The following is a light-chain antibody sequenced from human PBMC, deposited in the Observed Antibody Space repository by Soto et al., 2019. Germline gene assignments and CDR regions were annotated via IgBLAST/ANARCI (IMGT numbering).Light chain of an antibody. V-gene: IGKV3-20*01. CDR2: GAS. Sequence: EIVLTQSPGTLSLSPGEGATVSCRVSQSVSSNYLAWYQQKPGQAPRLLIYGASSRATGIPDRFSGSGSGTDFTLTISRLEPEDFAVYYCQQYGSSPMTFGRGTRLEI. CDR1: QSVSSNY. J-gene: IGKJ5*01. CDR3: QQYGSSPMT.